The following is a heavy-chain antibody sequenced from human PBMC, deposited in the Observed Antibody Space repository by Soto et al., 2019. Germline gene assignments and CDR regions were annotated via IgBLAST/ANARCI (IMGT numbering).Heavy chain of an antibody. D-gene: IGHD3-3*01. CDR1: GYTINNYW. CDR2: IYPDDSYT. Sequence: ESLKISWQASGYTINNYWIAWVRQMPGKCLEDVGIIYPDDSYTRYSPPLQGQVTISADTSISKDYLQWSSLKASDSGMYYCARRLKDDSGSSPYPYALDVWGRGTTVTVSS. CDR3: ARRLKDDSGSSPYPYALDV. V-gene: IGHV5-51*01. J-gene: IGHJ6*02.